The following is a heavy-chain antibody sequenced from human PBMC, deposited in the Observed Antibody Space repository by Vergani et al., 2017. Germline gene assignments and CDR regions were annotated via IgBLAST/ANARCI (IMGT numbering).Heavy chain of an antibody. V-gene: IGHV1-46*03. CDR2: INPSGGHT. D-gene: IGHD3-9*01. CDR1: GYTFSNYY. J-gene: IGHJ4*02. CDR3: ARGDYGILTGYRY. Sequence: QVQVVQSGAEVTKSEASVKVSCKTSGYTFSNYYMHWVRQAPGQGLEWMGIINPSGGHTNYAQKFQGRVNMTRDTSTSTVYMKLSSLRSEDTAIYYCARGDYGILTGYRYWGQGTLVTVSA.